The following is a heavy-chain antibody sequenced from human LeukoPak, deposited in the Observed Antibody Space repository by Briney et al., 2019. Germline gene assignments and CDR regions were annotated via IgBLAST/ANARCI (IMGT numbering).Heavy chain of an antibody. CDR3: ARLPKYYDYVWGSYRYYFDY. CDR1: GFTFSSYS. CDR2: ISSSSTYI. D-gene: IGHD3-16*02. Sequence: GGSLRLSCAASGFTFSSYSMNWVRQAPGKGLEWVSSISSSSTYIYYADSVKGRFTISRDNAKNSLYLQMNSLRAEDTAVYYCARLPKYYDYVWGSYRYYFDYWGQGTLVTVSS. J-gene: IGHJ4*02. V-gene: IGHV3-21*01.